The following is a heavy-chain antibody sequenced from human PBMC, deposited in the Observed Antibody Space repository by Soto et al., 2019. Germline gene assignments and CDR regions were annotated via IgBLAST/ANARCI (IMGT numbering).Heavy chain of an antibody. CDR1: GYTFTSHA. Sequence: QVQLVQSGAEEKKPGASVKVSCKASGYTFTSHAMHWVRQAPGQRLEWMGWINAGNGNTKYSQKFQGRVTITTDTSASTAYMELSSLRSEDPAVYYCARDGIAAAGTSWFDPWGQGTLVTVSS. CDR2: INAGNGNT. V-gene: IGHV1-3*05. D-gene: IGHD6-13*01. CDR3: ARDGIAAAGTSWFDP. J-gene: IGHJ5*02.